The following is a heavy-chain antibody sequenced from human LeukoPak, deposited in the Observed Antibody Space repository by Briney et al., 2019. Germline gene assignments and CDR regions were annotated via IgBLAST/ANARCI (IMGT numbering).Heavy chain of an antibody. Sequence: GGSLRLSCAASGFTVSRYWMSWVRQAPGKGLEWVANIKQDGSEKYYVDSVKGRFTISRDNAKNSLYLQMNSLRAEDTAVYYCARMGSSSWYFPRYYYYMDVWGKGTTVTISS. CDR3: ARMGSSSWYFPRYYYYMDV. D-gene: IGHD6-13*01. CDR1: GFTVSRYW. J-gene: IGHJ6*03. V-gene: IGHV3-7*01. CDR2: IKQDGSEK.